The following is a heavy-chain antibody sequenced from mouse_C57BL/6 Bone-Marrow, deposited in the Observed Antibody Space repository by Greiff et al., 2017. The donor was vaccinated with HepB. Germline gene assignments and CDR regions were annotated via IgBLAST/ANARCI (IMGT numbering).Heavy chain of an antibody. Sequence: VQLQQSGAELARPGASVKLSCKASGYTFTSYGISWVKQRTGQGLEWIGEIYPRSGNTYYNEKFKGKATLTADKSSSTAYMELRSLTSEDSAVYFCATVVTTGAMDYWGQGTSVTVSS. CDR3: ATVVTTGAMDY. CDR2: IYPRSGNT. D-gene: IGHD2-2*01. V-gene: IGHV1-81*01. J-gene: IGHJ4*01. CDR1: GYTFTSYG.